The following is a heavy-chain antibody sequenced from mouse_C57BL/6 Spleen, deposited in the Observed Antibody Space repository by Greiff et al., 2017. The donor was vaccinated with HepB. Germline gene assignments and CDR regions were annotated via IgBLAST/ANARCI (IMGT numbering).Heavy chain of an antibody. D-gene: IGHD1-1*01. Sequence: QVQLQQSGPELVKPGASVKISCKASGYSFTSYYIHWVKQRPGQGLEWIGWIYPGSGNTKYNEKFKGKATLTADTSSSTAYMQLSSLTSEDSAVYYCARDYGSSYLDYWGQGTTLTVSS. J-gene: IGHJ2*01. CDR2: IYPGSGNT. CDR3: ARDYGSSYLDY. CDR1: GYSFTSYY. V-gene: IGHV1-66*01.